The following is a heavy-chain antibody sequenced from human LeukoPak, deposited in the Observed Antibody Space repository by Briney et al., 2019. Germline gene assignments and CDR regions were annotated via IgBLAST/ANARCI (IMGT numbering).Heavy chain of an antibody. V-gene: IGHV3-23*01. J-gene: IGHJ4*02. Sequence: PGGSLRLSCVASGFTLSSYAVSWVRQAPGKGLQGVSSLGISGDYAWYAGSVKGRFTISRDSSKNTLYLQMNSLRAEDTAVYYCARDMVAGGPDYWGQGTLVTVSS. D-gene: IGHD6-19*01. CDR3: ARDMVAGGPDY. CDR2: LGISGDYA. CDR1: GFTLSSYA.